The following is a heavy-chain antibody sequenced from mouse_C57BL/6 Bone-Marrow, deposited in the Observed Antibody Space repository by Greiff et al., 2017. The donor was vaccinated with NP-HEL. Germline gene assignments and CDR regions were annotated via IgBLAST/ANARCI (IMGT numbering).Heavy chain of an antibody. CDR3: ARRDYGSRYYAMDY. D-gene: IGHD1-1*01. V-gene: IGHV2-2*01. Sequence: VMLVESGPGLVQPSQSLSITCTVSGFSLTSYGVHWVRQSPGKGLEWLGVIWSGGSTDYNAAFISRLSISKDNSKSQVFFKMNSLQADDTAIYYCARRDYGSRYYAMDYWGQGTSVTVSS. CDR1: GFSLTSYG. CDR2: IWSGGST. J-gene: IGHJ4*01.